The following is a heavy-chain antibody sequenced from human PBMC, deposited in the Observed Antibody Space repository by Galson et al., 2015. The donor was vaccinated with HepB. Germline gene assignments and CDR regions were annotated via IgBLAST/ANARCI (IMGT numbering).Heavy chain of an antibody. V-gene: IGHV1-3*01. CDR2: INAGNGNT. Sequence: SCKASGYTFTSYAMHWVRQAPGQRLEWMGWINAGNGNTKYSQKFQGRVTITRDTSASTAYMELSRLRSDDTAVYYCGYSSGHQYGMDVWGQGTTVTVSS. CDR1: GYTFTSYA. D-gene: IGHD6-19*01. CDR3: GYSSGHQYGMDV. J-gene: IGHJ6*02.